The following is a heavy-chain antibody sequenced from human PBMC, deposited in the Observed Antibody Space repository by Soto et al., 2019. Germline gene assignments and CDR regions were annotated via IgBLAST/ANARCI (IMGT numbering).Heavy chain of an antibody. CDR1: GYTFTSYD. CDR2: MNPNSGNT. Sequence: ASVKVSCKASGYTFTSYDINWVRQATGQGLEWMGWMNPNSGNTGYAQKFQGRVTMTRNTSISTAYMELSSLRSEDTAVYYCARGSDDFWSGYYRMDVWGKGTTVTVSS. D-gene: IGHD3-3*01. CDR3: ARGSDDFWSGYYRMDV. V-gene: IGHV1-8*01. J-gene: IGHJ6*04.